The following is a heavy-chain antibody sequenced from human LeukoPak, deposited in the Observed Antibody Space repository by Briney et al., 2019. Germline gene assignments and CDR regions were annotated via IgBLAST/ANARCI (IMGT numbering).Heavy chain of an antibody. V-gene: IGHV4-59*08. J-gene: IGHJ4*02. CDR3: ARRSISGNSWDYFDY. D-gene: IGHD4-23*01. Sequence: SQTLSLTCTVSGASISSYYWSWIWHPPRQGLEWIAFMYYSGHNTSNPSLKVRITISVDTSKNQFSLKLSSVTAADTAVYYCARRSISGNSWDYFDYWGQGTLVTVSS. CDR1: GASISSYY. CDR2: MYYSGHN.